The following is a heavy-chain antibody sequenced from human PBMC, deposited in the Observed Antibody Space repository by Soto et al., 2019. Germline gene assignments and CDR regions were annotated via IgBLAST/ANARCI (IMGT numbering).Heavy chain of an antibody. V-gene: IGHV3-9*01. Sequence: PGGSLRLSCAASGFTFDDYAMHWVRQAPGKGLEWVSGISWSSGSIGYADSVKGRFTISRDNAENSVFLQMNSLRDEDTAVYFCVRDRDIYRDMVHADLWGQGTRVTVSS. D-gene: IGHD5-18*01. CDR3: VRDRDIYRDMVHADL. CDR2: ISWSSGSI. CDR1: GFTFDDYA. J-gene: IGHJ4*02.